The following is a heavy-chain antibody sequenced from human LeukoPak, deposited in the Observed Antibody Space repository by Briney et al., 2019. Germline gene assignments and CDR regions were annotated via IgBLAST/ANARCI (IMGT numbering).Heavy chain of an antibody. CDR1: GGSISRGGYY. Sequence: SETLSLTCTVSGGSISRGGYYWSWIRQHPGKGLEWIGYIYYSGSTYYNPSLKSRVTISVDTSKNLFSLKLSSVTAADTAVYYCARAPSPHVWGSFPNYFDYWGQGILVTDPS. D-gene: IGHD3-16*01. CDR3: ARAPSPHVWGSFPNYFDY. V-gene: IGHV4-31*03. CDR2: IYYSGST. J-gene: IGHJ4*02.